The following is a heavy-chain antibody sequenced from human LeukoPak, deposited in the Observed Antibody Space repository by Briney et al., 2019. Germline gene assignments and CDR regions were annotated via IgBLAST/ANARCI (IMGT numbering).Heavy chain of an antibody. J-gene: IGHJ4*02. CDR3: ASQPPHCSSTSCYVDY. Sequence: GRSLRLSCAASGFTFDDYAMHWVRQAPGKGLEWVSGISWNSGSIGYADSVKGRFTISRDNAKNSLYLQMNSLRAEDTAVYYCASQPPHCSSTSCYVDYWGQGTLVTVSS. CDR2: ISWNSGSI. D-gene: IGHD2-2*01. V-gene: IGHV3-9*01. CDR1: GFTFDDYA.